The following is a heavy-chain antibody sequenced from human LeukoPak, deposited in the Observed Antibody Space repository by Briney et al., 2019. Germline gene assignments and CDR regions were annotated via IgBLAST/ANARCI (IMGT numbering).Heavy chain of an antibody. CDR2: IRYDGSNK. CDR3: ANSPYDFWSGYAANPPYYMDV. Sequence: PGGSLRLSCAASGFTFSSYGMHWVRQAPGKGLEWVAFIRYDGSNKYYADSVKGRFTISRDNSKNTLFLQMNSLRVDDTAVYYCANSPYDFWSGYAANPPYYMDVWGKGTTVTVSS. V-gene: IGHV3-30*02. D-gene: IGHD3-3*01. CDR1: GFTFSSYG. J-gene: IGHJ6*03.